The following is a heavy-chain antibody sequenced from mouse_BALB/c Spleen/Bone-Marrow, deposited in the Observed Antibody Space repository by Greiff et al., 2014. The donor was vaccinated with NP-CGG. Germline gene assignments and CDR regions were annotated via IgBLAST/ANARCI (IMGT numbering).Heavy chain of an antibody. V-gene: IGHV5-6*01. J-gene: IGHJ2*01. CDR2: ISSGGSYT. Sequence: DVQLVESGGDLVKPGGSLKLSCAASGFTFSSYGMSWVRQAPDKRLEWVATISSGGSYTYYPDSVKGRFTISRDNAKNTLYLQMSSLKSEDTAMYYCARQTYYDYDGYFDYWGQGTTLTFSS. CDR1: GFTFSSYG. D-gene: IGHD2-4*01. CDR3: ARQTYYDYDGYFDY.